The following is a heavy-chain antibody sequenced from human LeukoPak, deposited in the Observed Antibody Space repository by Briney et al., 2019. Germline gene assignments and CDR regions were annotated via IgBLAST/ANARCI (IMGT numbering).Heavy chain of an antibody. Sequence: GGSVKVSCKASGYIFTGYGFTWVRQAPGQGLEWMGWISAYSDNAIYAQKFQGRVTMTEDTSTDTAYMELSSLRSEDTAVYYCATDVNYDSSGSIDYWGQGTLVTVSS. J-gene: IGHJ4*02. CDR3: ATDVNYDSSGSIDY. CDR1: GYIFTGYG. CDR2: ISAYSDNA. D-gene: IGHD3-22*01. V-gene: IGHV1-18*01.